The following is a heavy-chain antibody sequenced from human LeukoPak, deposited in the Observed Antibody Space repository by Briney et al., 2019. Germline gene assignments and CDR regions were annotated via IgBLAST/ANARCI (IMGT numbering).Heavy chain of an antibody. V-gene: IGHV1-18*04. Sequence: GASVKVSCKASGYTFTSYGISWVRQAPGQGLEWIGWISAYNGNTNYAQKLQGRVTMTTDTSTSTAYMELRSLRSDDTAVYYCARARYDILTGYYDYWGQGTLVTVSS. CDR3: ARARYDILTGYYDY. D-gene: IGHD3-9*01. CDR1: GYTFTSYG. J-gene: IGHJ4*02. CDR2: ISAYNGNT.